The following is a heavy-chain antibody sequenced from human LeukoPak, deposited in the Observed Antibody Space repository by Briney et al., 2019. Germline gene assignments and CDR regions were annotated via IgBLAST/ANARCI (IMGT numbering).Heavy chain of an antibody. CDR1: GYTLTELS. D-gene: IGHD6-13*01. CDR3: ATRYGVAAADFDY. CDR2: FDPEDGET. V-gene: IGHV1-24*01. Sequence: ASVKVSCKVSGYTLTELSMHWVRQAPGKGLEWMGGFDPEDGETIYAQKFRGRVTMTEDTSTDAAYMELSSLRSEDMAVYYCATRYGVAAADFDYWGQGTLVTVSS. J-gene: IGHJ4*02.